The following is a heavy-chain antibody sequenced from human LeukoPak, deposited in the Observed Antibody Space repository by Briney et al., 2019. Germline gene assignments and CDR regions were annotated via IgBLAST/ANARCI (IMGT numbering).Heavy chain of an antibody. CDR1: GFTFSGYW. CDR2: IKQDGSDK. CDR3: ARDLWGGSGSGFDY. Sequence: GGSLRLSCAASGFTFSGYWMTWVRQTPGKGLEWVASIKQDGSDKYYVDSVKGRFSISRDNAKNSLYLQMNSPRAEATDVYYCARDLWGGSGSGFDYWGQGTLVTVSS. V-gene: IGHV3-7*04. D-gene: IGHD3-10*01. J-gene: IGHJ4*02.